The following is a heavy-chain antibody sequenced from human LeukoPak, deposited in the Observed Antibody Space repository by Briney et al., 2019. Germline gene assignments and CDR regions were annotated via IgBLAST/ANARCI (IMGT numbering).Heavy chain of an antibody. CDR2: IYYSGST. J-gene: IGHJ6*03. D-gene: IGHD3-22*01. V-gene: IGHV4-39*07. CDR3: TRGSIAYYYMDV. Sequence: SETLSLTCIVSGGSISSSTSYWGWIRQSPGKGLEWIGSIYYSGSTNYNPSLKSRVTISVDTSKNQFSLKLSSVTAADTAVYYCTRGSIAYYYMDVWGKGTTVTISS. CDR1: GGSISSSTSY.